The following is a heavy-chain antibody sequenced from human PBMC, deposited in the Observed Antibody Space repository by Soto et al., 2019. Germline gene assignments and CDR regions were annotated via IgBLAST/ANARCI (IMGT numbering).Heavy chain of an antibody. D-gene: IGHD2-2*01. J-gene: IGHJ5*02. Sequence: PGGSLTLSCAASGFTFSSHWRSWFRRAAGKGLEWVANIKNDASENYYADSVKRRFSVSRDSTQSSVFLQMNSLRAEDTAVYYCTRVHMLAVPAASPWFVLWGQGTRVTVPQ. V-gene: IGHV3-7*04. CDR3: TRVHMLAVPAASPWFVL. CDR2: IKNDASEN. CDR1: GFTFSSHW.